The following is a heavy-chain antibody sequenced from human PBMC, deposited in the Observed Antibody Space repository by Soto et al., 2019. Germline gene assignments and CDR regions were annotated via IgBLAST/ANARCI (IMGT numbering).Heavy chain of an antibody. CDR1: GFTFSSYG. CDR3: ARDLRYDSALGMDV. J-gene: IGHJ6*02. V-gene: IGHV3-33*01. CDR2: IWYDGSNK. D-gene: IGHD3-22*01. Sequence: QVQLVESGGGVVQPGRSLRLSCAASGFTFSSYGMHWVRQAPGKGLEWVAVIWYDGSNKYYADSVKGRFTISRDNSKNTLYLQMNSLRAEDTAVYYCARDLRYDSALGMDVWGQGTTVTVSS.